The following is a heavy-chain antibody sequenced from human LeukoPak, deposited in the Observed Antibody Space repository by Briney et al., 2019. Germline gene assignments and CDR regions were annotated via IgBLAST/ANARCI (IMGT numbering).Heavy chain of an antibody. D-gene: IGHD3-9*01. CDR2: IIPIFGTA. CDR3: AKISSAFFDWLLNFDY. Sequence: ASVKVSCKASGGTFSSYAISWVRQAPGQGLEWMGGIIPIFGTANYAQKFQGRVTITADESTSTAYMELSSLRSEDTAVYYCAKISSAFFDWLLNFDYWGQGTLVTVSS. CDR1: GGTFSSYA. V-gene: IGHV1-69*13. J-gene: IGHJ4*02.